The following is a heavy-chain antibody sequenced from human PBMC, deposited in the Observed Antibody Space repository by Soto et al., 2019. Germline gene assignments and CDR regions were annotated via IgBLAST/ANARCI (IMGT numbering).Heavy chain of an antibody. Sequence: GGSLRLSCAASGFTFSSYAMSWVRQAPGKGLEWVSAISGSVGSTYYADSVKGRFTISRDNSKNTLYLQMNSLRAEDTAVYYCAKDPRDIGVVVAAPFFDHWGQGTLVTVSS. CDR3: AKDPRDIGVVVAAPFFDH. V-gene: IGHV3-23*01. CDR1: GFTFSSYA. CDR2: ISGSVGST. J-gene: IGHJ4*02. D-gene: IGHD2-15*01.